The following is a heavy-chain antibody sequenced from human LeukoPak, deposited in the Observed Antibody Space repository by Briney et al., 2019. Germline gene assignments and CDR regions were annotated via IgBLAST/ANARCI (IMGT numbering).Heavy chain of an antibody. CDR1: GYTFTRYY. V-gene: IGHV1-2*02. J-gene: IGHJ4*02. D-gene: IGHD2-8*01. CDR2: INPNSGGT. CDR3: ARGRMVYANSFDY. Sequence: ASVNVSCKASGYTFTRYYMHWVRQAPGQGLEGMGWINPNSGGTNYAQKFQGRVTMTRDTSISTDYMELRRLRSDATDVYYCARGRMVYANSFDYWGQGTLVTVSS.